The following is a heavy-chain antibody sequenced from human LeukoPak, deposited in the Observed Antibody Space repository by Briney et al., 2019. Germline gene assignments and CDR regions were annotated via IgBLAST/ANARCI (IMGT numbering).Heavy chain of an antibody. CDR2: ISSSSSYI. Sequence: GGSLRLSCAASGFTFSSYSMNWVRQAPGKRLEWVSSISSSSSYIYYADSVKGRFTISRDNAKNSLYLQMNSLRAEDTAVYYCAGSKVPAAIHYYYYYMDVWGKGTTVTVSS. CDR1: GFTFSSYS. CDR3: AGSKVPAAIHYYYYYMDV. D-gene: IGHD2-2*01. V-gene: IGHV3-21*01. J-gene: IGHJ6*03.